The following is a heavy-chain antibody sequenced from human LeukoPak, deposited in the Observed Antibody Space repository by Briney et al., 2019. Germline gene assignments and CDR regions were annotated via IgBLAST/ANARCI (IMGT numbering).Heavy chain of an antibody. V-gene: IGHV1-46*01. CDR3: ATLALRWELMRAPPQDV. Sequence: GASVKVSCKASGYTFTSYYMHWVRQAPGQGLEWMGIINPSGGSTSYAQKFQGRVTMTRDTSTSTVYMELSSLRSEDTAVYYCATLALRWELMRAPPQDVWGKGTTVTVSS. J-gene: IGHJ6*04. CDR1: GYTFTSYY. D-gene: IGHD1-26*01. CDR2: INPSGGST.